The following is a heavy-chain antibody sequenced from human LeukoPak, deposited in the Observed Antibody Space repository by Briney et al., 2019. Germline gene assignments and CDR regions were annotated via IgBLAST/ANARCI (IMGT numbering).Heavy chain of an antibody. Sequence: GVSLRLSCTVSGFTVGNNYMSWVREAPGKGREWVALMYSRGSSHYADSVRGRFTISRDSSKNTVYLQMNSLTAEDKAAYYCARRQIVGVQRDFWGQGTLVTVSS. J-gene: IGHJ4*02. CDR1: GFTVGNNY. V-gene: IGHV3-66*02. D-gene: IGHD1-26*01. CDR3: ARRQIVGVQRDF. CDR2: MYSRGSS.